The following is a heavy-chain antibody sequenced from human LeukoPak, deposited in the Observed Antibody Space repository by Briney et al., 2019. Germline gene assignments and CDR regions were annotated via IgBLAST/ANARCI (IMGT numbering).Heavy chain of an antibody. CDR2: IYYSGGT. V-gene: IGHV4-31*03. J-gene: IGHJ4*02. CDR1: GGSISSGGYY. D-gene: IGHD6-19*01. CDR3: ARGGTGIAVAVEYYFDY. Sequence: PSETLSLTCTVSGGSISSGGYYWSWIRQHPGKGLEWIGYIYYSGGTYYNPSLKSRVTISVDTSKNQFSLKLSSVTAADTAVYYCARGGTGIAVAVEYYFDYWGQGTLVTVSS.